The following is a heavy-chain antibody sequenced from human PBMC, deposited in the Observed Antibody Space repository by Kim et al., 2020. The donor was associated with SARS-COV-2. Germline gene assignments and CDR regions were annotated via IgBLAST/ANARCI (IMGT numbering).Heavy chain of an antibody. D-gene: IGHD3-22*01. Sequence: GGSLRLSCAASGFTLSNYVMSWVRRAPGKGLEWVSAISGNGGSTYYADSVKGRFTNSRDNSQSTLYLQMNSLKADDTAVYYCARPTYSYDLWGQGTLVTVSS. J-gene: IGHJ1*01. CDR2: ISGNGGST. CDR1: GFTLSNYV. V-gene: IGHV3-23*01. CDR3: ARPTYSYDL.